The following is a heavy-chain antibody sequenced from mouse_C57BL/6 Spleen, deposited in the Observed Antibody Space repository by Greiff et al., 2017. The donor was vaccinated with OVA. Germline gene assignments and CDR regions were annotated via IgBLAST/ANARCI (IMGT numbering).Heavy chain of an antibody. CDR3: ARGGAAFDY. Sequence: VQLQQSGAELVRPGTSVKVSCKASGYAFTNYLIEWVKQRPGQGLEWIGVINPGSGGTNYNEKFKGKATLTAAKSSSTAYMQLSSLTSEDSAVYFCARGGAAFDYWGQGTTLTVSS. J-gene: IGHJ2*01. CDR2: INPGSGGT. CDR1: GYAFTNYL. V-gene: IGHV1-54*01. D-gene: IGHD3-3*01.